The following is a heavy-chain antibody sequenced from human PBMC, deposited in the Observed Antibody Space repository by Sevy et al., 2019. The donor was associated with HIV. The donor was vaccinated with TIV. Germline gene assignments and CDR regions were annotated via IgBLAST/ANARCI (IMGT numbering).Heavy chain of an antibody. J-gene: IGHJ4*02. D-gene: IGHD4-17*01. CDR2: ISNSGTTI. CDR1: GFPFSSYE. Sequence: GGSLRLSCAASGFPFSSYEMNWVRQAPGKGLEWVSYISNSGTTISYSDSVRGRFSISRDNARNSLYLQMNSLRAEDTAVYYCARDLPPSATTVAHFDYWGQGTLVTVSS. CDR3: ARDLPPSATTVAHFDY. V-gene: IGHV3-48*03.